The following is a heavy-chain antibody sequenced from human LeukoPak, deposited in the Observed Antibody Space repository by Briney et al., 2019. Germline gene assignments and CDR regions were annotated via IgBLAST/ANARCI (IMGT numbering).Heavy chain of an antibody. V-gene: IGHV2-5*02. CDR1: GFSLRSSEVG. CDR2: IYWDDDK. CDR3: AHEGRGGFGIAAAGFLDP. D-gene: IGHD6-13*01. J-gene: IGHJ5*02. Sequence: SGPTLVKPAQTLTLTWTFTGFSLRSSEVGVGWIRQPPGKALEWLALIYWDDDKRYSPSLKSRLTITKDTSKNQVVLTMTNMDPVDTATYYCAHEGRGGFGIAAAGFLDPWGQGTLVTVSS.